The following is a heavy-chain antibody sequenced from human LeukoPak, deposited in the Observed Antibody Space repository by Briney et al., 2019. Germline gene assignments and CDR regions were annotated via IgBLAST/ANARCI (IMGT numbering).Heavy chain of an antibody. D-gene: IGHD3-10*01. CDR1: GGSITSPNW. Sequence: PSATLSLTCAVSGGSITSPNWWTWVRQPPGKGLEWIGEVYHTGSTNYNPSLKSRVTISVDKSNNQFSLKLSSVTAADTAVYYCARVSLVRGAPDYYFDYWGQGTLVTVSS. CDR2: VYHTGST. V-gene: IGHV4-4*02. J-gene: IGHJ4*02. CDR3: ARVSLVRGAPDYYFDY.